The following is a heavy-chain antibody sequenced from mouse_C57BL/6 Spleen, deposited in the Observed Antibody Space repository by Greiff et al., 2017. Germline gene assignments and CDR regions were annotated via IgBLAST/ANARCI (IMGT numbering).Heavy chain of an antibody. Sequence: VQLQQSVAELVRPGASVKLSCTASGFNIKNTYMHWVKQRPEQGLEWIGRIDPANGDTKYAPKFQGKATITADTSSNTAYLQLSSLTSEDTAIYYCARGDYYGSSYAYFDYWGQGTTLTVSS. V-gene: IGHV14-3*01. J-gene: IGHJ2*01. CDR2: IDPANGDT. CDR1: GFNIKNTY. CDR3: ARGDYYGSSYAYFDY. D-gene: IGHD1-1*01.